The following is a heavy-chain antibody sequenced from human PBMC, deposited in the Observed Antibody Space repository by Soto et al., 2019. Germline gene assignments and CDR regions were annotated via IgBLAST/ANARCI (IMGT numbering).Heavy chain of an antibody. V-gene: IGHV3-9*01. J-gene: IGHJ3*01. CDR3: VKDSSWEPRILDF. D-gene: IGHD1-26*01. CDR2: ISWNGKEI. Sequence: VQLVESGGGLEQPGRSLRLSCAGSGFTFDDYALHWVRQVPRKGLEWVSGISWNGKEIGYADSVKGRFIVSRDNAKNSLYLQLNSLRGEDTALYFCVKDSSWEPRILDFWGQGTRVTVSS. CDR1: GFTFDDYA.